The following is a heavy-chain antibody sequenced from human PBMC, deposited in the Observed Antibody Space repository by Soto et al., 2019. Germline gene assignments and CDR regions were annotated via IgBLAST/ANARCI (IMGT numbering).Heavy chain of an antibody. Sequence: QVQLVQSGAEVKRPGASVKVSCKASGYNFTSYAMHWVQQAPGQRPEWMGWINTDNGYAKYSQKFQGRVTFTRDTSASTAYMELSSLRSEHTAVYYCSMVPSLLYWGQGTLVTVSS. CDR1: GYNFTSYA. J-gene: IGHJ4*02. CDR2: INTDNGYA. CDR3: SMVPSLLY. D-gene: IGHD2-21*01. V-gene: IGHV1-3*04.